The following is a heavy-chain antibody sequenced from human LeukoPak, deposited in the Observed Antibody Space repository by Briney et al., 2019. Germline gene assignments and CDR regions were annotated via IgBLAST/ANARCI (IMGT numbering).Heavy chain of an antibody. CDR3: AREATGEMATAQGGDLFDP. Sequence: ASVKVSCKASGYTFTSYDINWVRQATGQGLEWMGWINPNSGGTNYAQKFQGRVTMTRDTSISTAYMELSRLRSDDTAVYYCAREATGEMATAQGGDLFDPWGQGTLVTVSS. CDR2: INPNSGGT. J-gene: IGHJ5*02. CDR1: GYTFTSYD. D-gene: IGHD5-24*01. V-gene: IGHV1-2*02.